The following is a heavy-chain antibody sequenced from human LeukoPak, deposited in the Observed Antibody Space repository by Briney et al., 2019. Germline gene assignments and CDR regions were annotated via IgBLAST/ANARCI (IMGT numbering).Heavy chain of an antibody. J-gene: IGHJ3*02. V-gene: IGHV4-4*07. CDR2: IYTSGRT. D-gene: IGHD2-15*01. CDR3: ARSLPRAVVVVVATLDTDAFDI. Sequence: PSETLSLTCTVSGGSLSSYYSSWVRQRAGKGLGWVGRIYTSGRTNYNPSLTCRVTLSVDTTKNQFSLKLSSVTAADTAVYYCARSLPRAVVVVVATLDTDAFDIWGQGKMVTVSS. CDR1: GGSLSSYY.